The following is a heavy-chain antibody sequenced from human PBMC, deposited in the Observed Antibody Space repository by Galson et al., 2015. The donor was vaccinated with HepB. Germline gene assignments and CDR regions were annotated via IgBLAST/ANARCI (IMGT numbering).Heavy chain of an antibody. J-gene: IGHJ5*02. CDR2: IRNRANGGKT. CDR3: SRGAGVSAANWFDP. CDR1: GFPFSYYY. D-gene: IGHD2-2*01. Sequence: SLRLSCAASGFPFSYYYMNGVRQAPGKGLEWVGFIRNRANGGKTEYTTSVKGRFTISRDDSKSITILQMRSLKTEDTAVYYCSRGAGVSAANWFDPWGQGTLVTVYS. V-gene: IGHV3-22*01.